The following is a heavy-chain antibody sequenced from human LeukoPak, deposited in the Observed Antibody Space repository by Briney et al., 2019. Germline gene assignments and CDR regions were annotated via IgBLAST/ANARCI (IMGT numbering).Heavy chain of an antibody. CDR1: SGSISSSSYY. CDR3: ARHSRGEGTPSDY. J-gene: IGHJ4*02. V-gene: IGHV4-39*01. Sequence: KPSETLSLTCTVSSGSISSSSYYWGWIRQPPGKGVGWIGSIYYSGSTYYNPSLKSRVTISVDTSKNQFSLKLSSVTAADTAVYYCARHSRGEGTPSDYWGQGTLVTVSS. D-gene: IGHD3-10*01. CDR2: IYYSGST.